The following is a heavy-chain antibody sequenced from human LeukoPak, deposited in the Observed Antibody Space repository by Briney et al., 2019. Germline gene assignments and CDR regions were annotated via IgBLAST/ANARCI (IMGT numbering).Heavy chain of an antibody. CDR3: AKDGAWGSGSYYRFY. Sequence: GGSLRLSCAASGFTFSSYGMHWVRQAPGKGLEWVAVISYDGSNKYYADSVKGRSTISRDNSKNTLYLQMNSLRAEDTAVYYCAKDGAWGSGSYYRFYWGQGTLVTVSS. J-gene: IGHJ4*02. D-gene: IGHD3-10*01. CDR2: ISYDGSNK. CDR1: GFTFSSYG. V-gene: IGHV3-30*18.